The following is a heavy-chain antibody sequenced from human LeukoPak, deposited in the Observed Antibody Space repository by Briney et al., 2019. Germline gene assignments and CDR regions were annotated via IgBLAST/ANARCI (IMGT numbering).Heavy chain of an antibody. V-gene: IGHV1-8*01. Sequence: ASVKVSCKASGYTFTSYDINWVRQATGQGLEWMGWMNPNSGNTGCAQKFQGRVTMTRNTSISTAYMELSSLRSEDTAVYYCARGDSIRFLECFSSRALDPWGQGTLVTVSS. J-gene: IGHJ5*02. CDR1: GYTFTSYD. CDR3: ARGDSIRFLECFSSRALDP. D-gene: IGHD3-3*01. CDR2: MNPNSGNT.